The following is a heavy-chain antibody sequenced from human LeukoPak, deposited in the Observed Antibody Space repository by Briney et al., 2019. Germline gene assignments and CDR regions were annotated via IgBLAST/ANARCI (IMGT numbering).Heavy chain of an antibody. CDR3: TTGFFGVVNDAFDI. D-gene: IGHD3-3*01. J-gene: IGHJ3*02. V-gene: IGHV3-15*01. Sequence: GGSLRLSCAASGFTFSNAWMSWVRQAPGKGLEWVGRIYSKTDGGTTDYAAPVTGRFTISRDDSKNTLYLQMNSLKTEDTAVYYCTTGFFGVVNDAFDIWGQGTMVTVSS. CDR2: IYSKTDGGTT. CDR1: GFTFSNAW.